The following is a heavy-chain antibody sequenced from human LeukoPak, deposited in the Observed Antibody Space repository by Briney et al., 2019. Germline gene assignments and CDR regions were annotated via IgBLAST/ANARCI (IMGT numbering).Heavy chain of an antibody. J-gene: IGHJ4*02. CDR2: IKEDGSEK. CDR1: GFTFSSYS. CDR3: LFAPRGWFGNS. D-gene: IGHD3-10*01. Sequence: PGGSLRLSCAASGFTFSSYSMSWVRQAPGKGLEWVAKIKEDGSEKYYVDSVKGRFTMSRDNAKNTLYLQMNSLRAEDTAVYYCLFAPRGWFGNSWGQGTLVTVSS. V-gene: IGHV3-7*01.